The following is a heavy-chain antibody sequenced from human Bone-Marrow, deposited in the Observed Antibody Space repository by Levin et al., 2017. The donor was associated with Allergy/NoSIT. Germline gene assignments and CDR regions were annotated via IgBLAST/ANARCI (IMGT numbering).Heavy chain of an antibody. Sequence: PGESLKISCAASGFTFSSYGMHWVRQAPGKGLEWVAVIWYDGSNKYYADSVKGRFTISRDNSKNTLYLQMNSLRAEDTAVYYCARVFSGERIDAFDIWGQGTMVTVSS. V-gene: IGHV3-33*01. J-gene: IGHJ3*02. CDR3: ARVFSGERIDAFDI. CDR1: GFTFSSYG. CDR2: IWYDGSNK. D-gene: IGHD3-10*01.